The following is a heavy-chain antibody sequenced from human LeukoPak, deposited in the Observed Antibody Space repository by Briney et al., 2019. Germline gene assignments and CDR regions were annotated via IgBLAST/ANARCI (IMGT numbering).Heavy chain of an antibody. CDR3: ARGTIAAPSLYYFDY. J-gene: IGHJ4*02. CDR1: GGSFSGYY. D-gene: IGHD6-6*01. V-gene: IGHV4-34*01. CDR2: INHSGST. Sequence: SETLSLTCAVYGGSFSGYYWSWIRQPPGKGLEWIGEINHSGSTNYNPSLKSRVTISVDTSKHQFSLKLSSVTAADTAVYYCARGTIAAPSLYYFDYWGQGTLVTVSS.